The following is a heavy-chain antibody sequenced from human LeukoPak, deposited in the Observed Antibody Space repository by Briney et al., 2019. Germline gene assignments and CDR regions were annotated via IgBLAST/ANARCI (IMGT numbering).Heavy chain of an antibody. Sequence: GGSLRLACADSGFTFSSYSMNWVGQAPGKGLEWVSSISSSSSYIYYADSVKGRFTISRDNAKNSLYLQMNSLRAEDTAVYYCARFMSIAASDYWGQGTLVTVSS. J-gene: IGHJ4*02. CDR2: ISSSSSYI. CDR3: ARFMSIAASDY. D-gene: IGHD6-6*01. V-gene: IGHV3-21*01. CDR1: GFTFSSYS.